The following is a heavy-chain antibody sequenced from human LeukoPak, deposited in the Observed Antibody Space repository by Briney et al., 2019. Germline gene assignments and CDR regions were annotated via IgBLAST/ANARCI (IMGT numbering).Heavy chain of an antibody. J-gene: IGHJ4*02. CDR3: ARENLNYHGSGSYLY. CDR2: VNHESGAT. V-gene: IGHV1-2*02. D-gene: IGHD3-10*01. Sequence: ASVKVSCKASGYPFIGYYIHWVRQGPGQGGEWLGWVNHESGATKYAQRFEGRVTLTRDTSVTAVHMELSGLRYDDSAVYYCARENLNYHGSGSYLYWGQGSQVTVSS. CDR1: GYPFIGYY.